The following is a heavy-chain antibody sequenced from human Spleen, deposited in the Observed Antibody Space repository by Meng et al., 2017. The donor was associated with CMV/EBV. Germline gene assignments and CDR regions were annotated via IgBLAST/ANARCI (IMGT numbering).Heavy chain of an antibody. Sequence: SETLSLTCTVSGGSISSSSYYWGWIRQPPGKGLEWIGSIYYSGSTYYNPSLKSRVTISVDTSKNQFSLKLSSVTAADTAVYYCARDSWYQLLGYYYYYGMDVWGQGTTVTVSS. CDR1: GGSISSSSYY. V-gene: IGHV4-39*07. D-gene: IGHD2-2*01. CDR2: IYYSGST. J-gene: IGHJ6*02. CDR3: ARDSWYQLLGYYYYYGMDV.